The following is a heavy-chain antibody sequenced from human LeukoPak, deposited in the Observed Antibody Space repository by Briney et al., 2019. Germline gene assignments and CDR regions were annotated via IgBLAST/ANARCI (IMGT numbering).Heavy chain of an antibody. CDR3: ARDLRLIRDDALDV. CDR1: GGSISSYY. J-gene: IGHJ6*02. Sequence: SETLSLTCTVSGGSISSYYWSWIRQPPGKGLQWLGNMFYNGNTNYNPSLKGRLTMSIDTSKNQFYLKLISVTAADTAVYYCARDLRLIRDDALDVWGQGTTVTVSS. V-gene: IGHV4-59*01. CDR2: MFYNGNT. D-gene: IGHD2-21*01.